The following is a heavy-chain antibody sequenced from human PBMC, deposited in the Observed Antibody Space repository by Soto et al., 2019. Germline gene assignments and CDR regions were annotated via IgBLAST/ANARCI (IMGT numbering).Heavy chain of an antibody. D-gene: IGHD2-15*01. CDR2: IIPIFGTA. J-gene: IGHJ6*02. CDR3: AGVAATVIYYYYGMDV. CDR1: GGTFSSYA. V-gene: IGHV1-69*13. Sequence: SVKVSCKASGGTFSSYAISWVRQAPGQGPEWMGGIIPIFGTANYAQKFQGRVTITADESTSTAYMELSSLGSEDTAVYYCAGVAATVIYYYYGMDVWGQGTTVTVSS.